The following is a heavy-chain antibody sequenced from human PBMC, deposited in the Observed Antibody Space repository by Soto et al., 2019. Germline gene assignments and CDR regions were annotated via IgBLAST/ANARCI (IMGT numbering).Heavy chain of an antibody. CDR2: ISAYNGNT. V-gene: IGHV1-18*04. J-gene: IGHJ5*02. CDR3: ARVGMAIVVVPAAMEHWFDP. D-gene: IGHD2-2*03. CDR1: GYTFTSYG. Sequence: ASVKVSCKASGYTFTSYGISWVRQAPGQGLEWMGWISAYNGNTNYAQKLQGRVTMTTDTSTSTAYMELRSLRSDDTAVYYCARVGMAIVVVPAAMEHWFDPWGQGTLVTVSS.